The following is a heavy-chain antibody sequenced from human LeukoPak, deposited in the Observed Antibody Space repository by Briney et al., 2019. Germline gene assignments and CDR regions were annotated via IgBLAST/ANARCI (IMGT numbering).Heavy chain of an antibody. J-gene: IGHJ4*02. CDR2: IYYSGST. CDR1: GGSISSSSYY. D-gene: IGHD1-1*01. Sequence: SETLSLTCTVSGGSISSSSYYWGWIRQPPGKGLEWIGSIYYSGSTYYNSSLKSRVAISVDTSKSQFSLNLSSVTAADTAVYYCARWKGTADFDYWGQGTRVTVSS. CDR3: ARWKGTADFDY. V-gene: IGHV4-39*01.